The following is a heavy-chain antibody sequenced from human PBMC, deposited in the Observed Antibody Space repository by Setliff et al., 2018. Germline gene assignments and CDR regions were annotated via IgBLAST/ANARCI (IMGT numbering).Heavy chain of an antibody. D-gene: IGHD6-25*01. Sequence: SVKVSCKASGGTFKNYAISWVRQAPGQGLEWMGGIIPMFRSGNNAQRFQGRVTITADESTSTVYMELNSLTSDDTAVYYCARAGLAAAGRKGVFDHWGQGTLVTVSS. CDR3: ARAGLAAAGRKGVFDH. CDR1: GGTFKNYA. V-gene: IGHV1-69*13. CDR2: IIPMFRSG. J-gene: IGHJ4*02.